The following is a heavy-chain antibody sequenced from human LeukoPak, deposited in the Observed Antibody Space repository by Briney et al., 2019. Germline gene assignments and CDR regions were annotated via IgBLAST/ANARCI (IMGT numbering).Heavy chain of an antibody. D-gene: IGHD5-12*01. CDR2: ISSSGSTI. Sequence: GGSPRLSCVASGFTFRTYEMNWVRQAPGKGLEWVSYISSSGSTIYYADSVKGRFTISRDNAKNSLYLQMNSLRAEDTAVYYCARDWDSGYDTYYFDYWGQGTLVTVSS. CDR1: GFTFRTYE. V-gene: IGHV3-48*03. CDR3: ARDWDSGYDTYYFDY. J-gene: IGHJ4*02.